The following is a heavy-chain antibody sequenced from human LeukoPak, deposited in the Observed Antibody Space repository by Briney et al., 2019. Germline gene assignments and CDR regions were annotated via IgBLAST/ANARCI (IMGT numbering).Heavy chain of an antibody. J-gene: IGHJ5*01. Sequence: GGSLRLSCAASGLTFSNYWMNWLRQAPGKGLEWVANIKQDGSEKYYVDSVKGRFTVSRDNAKNSLYLQMNSLRAEDTAVYYCAKEGAYPIITYDSWGQGTLVTVSS. CDR1: GLTFSNYW. CDR3: AKEGAYPIITYDS. D-gene: IGHD3-10*01. CDR2: IKQDGSEK. V-gene: IGHV3-7*01.